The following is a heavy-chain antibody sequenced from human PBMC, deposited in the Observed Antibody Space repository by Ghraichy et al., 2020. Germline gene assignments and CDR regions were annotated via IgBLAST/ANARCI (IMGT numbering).Heavy chain of an antibody. J-gene: IGHJ4*02. Sequence: GGSLRLSCAASGFTFSSYAMTWVRQAPGKGLEWVSAISGSGTTYYADSVKGRFTISRDNPKNTVYLQMNSLRADDTAVYYCAKDKWQYCSSSSSCLGDYWGQGTLVTVSS. CDR2: ISGSGTT. V-gene: IGHV3-23*01. D-gene: IGHD2-2*01. CDR1: GFTFSSYA. CDR3: AKDKWQYCSSSSSCLGDY.